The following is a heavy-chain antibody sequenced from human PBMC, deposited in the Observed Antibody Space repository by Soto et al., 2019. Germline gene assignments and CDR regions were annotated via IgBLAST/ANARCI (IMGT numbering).Heavy chain of an antibody. CDR3: ARRNVYYYDSSGYYYFFDY. D-gene: IGHD3-22*01. CDR1: GYTFTSYG. Sequence: ASVKVSCKASGYTFTSYGISWVRQAPGQGLEWMGWISAYNGNTNYAQKLQGRVTMTTDTSTSTAYMELRSLRSDDTAVYYCARRNVYYYDSSGYYYFFDYWGQGTLVTVSS. CDR2: ISAYNGNT. V-gene: IGHV1-18*01. J-gene: IGHJ4*02.